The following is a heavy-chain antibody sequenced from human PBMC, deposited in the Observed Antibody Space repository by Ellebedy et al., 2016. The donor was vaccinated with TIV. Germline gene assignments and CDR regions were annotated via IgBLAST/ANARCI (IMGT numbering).Heavy chain of an antibody. V-gene: IGHV4-59*08. D-gene: IGHD6-19*01. CDR3: ARPVLQGSGWYFFDY. CDR1: GGSMGSYY. Sequence: MPSETLSLTCSVSGGSMGSYYWSRIRQPPGKDLEWIGYIYYTGSTNYNPSLGSRVTMSIDTSKNQFSLKLTTVTAADTAIYYCARPVLQGSGWYFFDYWGQGALVTVSS. J-gene: IGHJ4*02. CDR2: IYYTGST.